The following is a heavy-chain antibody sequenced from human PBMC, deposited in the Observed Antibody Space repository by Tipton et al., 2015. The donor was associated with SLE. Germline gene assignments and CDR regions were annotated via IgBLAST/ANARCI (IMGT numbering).Heavy chain of an antibody. CDR1: GGSISSYY. V-gene: IGHV4-59*01. D-gene: IGHD3-3*01. CDR3: ARERAYYDFWSGYPDYYYYVMAV. Sequence: TLSLTCTVSGGSISSYYWSWIRQPPGKGLEWIGYIYYSGSTNYNPSLKSRVTISVDTSKNQFSLKLSSVTAADTAVYYCARERAYYDFWSGYPDYYYYVMAVWGQGPTVTVSS. J-gene: IGHJ6*02. CDR2: IYYSGST.